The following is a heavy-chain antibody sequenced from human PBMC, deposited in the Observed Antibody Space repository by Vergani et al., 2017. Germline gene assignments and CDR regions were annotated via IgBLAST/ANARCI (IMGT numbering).Heavy chain of an antibody. V-gene: IGHV4-39*02. Sequence: QLQLQESGPGLVKPSETLSLICTVSGGSINPSSSFWGWIRQSPGKGLEWIGSINYVGRNCYIPSLQSLATVFVDTSKNQFSLNLTSVTAADTAVYYCARGGISARPYYYYYYIDFWGKGTTVTVSS. CDR2: INYVGRN. J-gene: IGHJ6*03. CDR1: GGSINPSSSF. D-gene: IGHD6-6*01. CDR3: ARGGISARPYYYYYYIDF.